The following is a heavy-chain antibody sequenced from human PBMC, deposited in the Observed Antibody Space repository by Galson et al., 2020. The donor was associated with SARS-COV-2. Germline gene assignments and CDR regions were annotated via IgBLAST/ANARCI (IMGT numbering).Heavy chain of an antibody. CDR2: IIPIFGTA. CDR1: GGTFSSYA. J-gene: IGHJ4*02. Sequence: KISCKASGGTFSSYAISWVRQAPGQGLEWMGGIIPIFGTANYAQKFQGRVTITADESTSTAYMELSSLRSEDTAVYYCARPTLPYYYDSSGYYYDYWGQGTLVTVSS. CDR3: ARPTLPYYYDSSGYYYDY. D-gene: IGHD3-22*01. V-gene: IGHV1-69*01.